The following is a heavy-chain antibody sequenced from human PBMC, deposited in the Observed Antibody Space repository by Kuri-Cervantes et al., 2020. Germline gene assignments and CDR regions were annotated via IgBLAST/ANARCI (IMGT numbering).Heavy chain of an antibody. Sequence: SETLSLTCTVSGGSISSYYWSWIRQPAGKGLEWIGRIYTSGSTNYNPPLKSRVTMSVDTSKNQFSLKLSSVTAADTAVYYCAREAPDGDYYYGMDVWGQGTTVTVSS. V-gene: IGHV4-4*07. CDR3: AREAPDGDYYYGMDV. CDR2: IYTSGST. D-gene: IGHD4-17*01. CDR1: GGSISSYY. J-gene: IGHJ6*02.